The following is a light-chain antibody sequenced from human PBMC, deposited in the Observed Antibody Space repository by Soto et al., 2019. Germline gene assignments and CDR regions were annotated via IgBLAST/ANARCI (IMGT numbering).Light chain of an antibody. CDR2: QAS. V-gene: IGKV1-5*03. Sequence: DIQMTQSPSTLSASVGDRVTITCRASQSISSWLAWYQQKPGKAPKLLIYQASSLQCGVPSRFSGSGSGTEFTLTISSLQPDDLATYYCQSGVTFVGGTKVEIK. J-gene: IGKJ4*01. CDR3: QSGVT. CDR1: QSISSW.